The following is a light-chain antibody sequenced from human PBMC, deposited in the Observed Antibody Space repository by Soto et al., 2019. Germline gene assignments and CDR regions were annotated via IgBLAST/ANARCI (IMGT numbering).Light chain of an antibody. J-gene: IGKJ1*01. Sequence: EIVLTQSPGTLSLSPGERATLSCRASQSVSSSYLAWYQQKPGQAPRLLIYGASSSATGIPDRFSGSGSGTDFTLTISRLEPEDFAVYYCQQYGSSPQMFGQGTKVEIK. CDR1: QSVSSSY. CDR2: GAS. V-gene: IGKV3-20*01. CDR3: QQYGSSPQM.